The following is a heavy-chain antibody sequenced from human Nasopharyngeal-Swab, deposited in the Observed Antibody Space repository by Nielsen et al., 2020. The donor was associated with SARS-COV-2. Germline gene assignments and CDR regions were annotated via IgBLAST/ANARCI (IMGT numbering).Heavy chain of an antibody. Sequence: GGSLRLSCAASGFTFNNYGMHWVRQDTGKGLEWVSTFRSAGDTYYQGSVKGRFTISRDNAKNSLYLQMNSLRAEDTAVYYCAREGTGVAGIWVHYYYYGMDVWGQGTTVTVSS. D-gene: IGHD6-19*01. CDR1: GFTFNNYG. J-gene: IGHJ6*02. CDR2: FRSAGDT. CDR3: AREGTGVAGIWVHYYYYGMDV. V-gene: IGHV3-13*01.